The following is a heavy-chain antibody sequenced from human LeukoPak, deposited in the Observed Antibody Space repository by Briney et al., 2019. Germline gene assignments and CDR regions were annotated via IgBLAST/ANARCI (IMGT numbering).Heavy chain of an antibody. CDR3: TRHGWELPDY. Sequence: GGSLKLSCAASGFTFSGSAMHWVRQASGKGLEWVGLIRSKTNNYATAYAASVKGRFTISRDDSKNTAYLRMNSLKTEDTAVYYCTRHGWELPDYWGQGTLVTVSS. CDR2: IRSKTNNYAT. J-gene: IGHJ4*02. CDR1: GFTFSGSA. V-gene: IGHV3-73*01. D-gene: IGHD1-26*01.